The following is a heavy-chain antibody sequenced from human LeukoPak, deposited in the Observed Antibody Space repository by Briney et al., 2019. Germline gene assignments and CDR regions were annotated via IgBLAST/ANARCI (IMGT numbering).Heavy chain of an antibody. V-gene: IGHV4-59*01. J-gene: IGHJ5*02. CDR2: TYYSGST. Sequence: TSETLSLTCTVSGDSISSYYWSWIRQPPGKGLEWIGHTYYSGSTTYNPSLKSRVNISVDRSRNQFSLKLGSVTAADTALYYCAREYCGGGSCGWFDPWGQGTLVTVSS. CDR1: GDSISSYY. CDR3: AREYCGGGSCGWFDP. D-gene: IGHD2-15*01.